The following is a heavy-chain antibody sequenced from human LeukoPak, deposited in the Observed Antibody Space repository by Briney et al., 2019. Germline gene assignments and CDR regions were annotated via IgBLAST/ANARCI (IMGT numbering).Heavy chain of an antibody. CDR2: INPNSGGT. J-gene: IGHJ4*02. CDR1: GYTFTGYY. CDR3: ARVDDLWALWY. D-gene: IGHD3-3*01. Sequence: ASVKVSCKASGYTFTGYYMHWVRQAPGQGLEWMGWINPNSGGTNYAQKFQGRVTMARDTSIITAYMELRSLRSDDTAVYYCARVDDLWALWYWGQGTLVTVSS. V-gene: IGHV1-2*02.